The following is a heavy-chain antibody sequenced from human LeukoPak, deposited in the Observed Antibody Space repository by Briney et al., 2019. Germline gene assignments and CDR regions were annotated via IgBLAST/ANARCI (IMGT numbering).Heavy chain of an antibody. J-gene: IGHJ4*02. CDR1: GGSLSGYY. D-gene: IGHD5-18*01. Sequence: SETLSLTCAVYGGSLSGYYWSWIRQPPGKGLEWIGEINHSGSTNYNPSLKSRVTISVDTSKNQFSLKLSSVTAADTAVYYCARGRRDTNFDYWGQGTLVTVSS. CDR3: ARGRRDTNFDY. V-gene: IGHV4-34*01. CDR2: INHSGST.